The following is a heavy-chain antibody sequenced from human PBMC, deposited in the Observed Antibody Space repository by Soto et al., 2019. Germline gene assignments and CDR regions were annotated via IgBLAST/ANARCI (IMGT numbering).Heavy chain of an antibody. CDR1: GFTFGDYY. CDR3: AREGASGSPLLGGVDY. Sequence: QVHLEESGGGLVKPGGSLRLSCGASGFTFGDYYMSWIRQAPGKGLDWVSYIGDSGGARYYADSVKGRFTMSRGNPKNSLYLEMNSLILEDTDVYDCAREGASGSPLLGGVDYWCQGNLVTVSS. D-gene: IGHD3-10*01. J-gene: IGHJ4*02. CDR2: IGDSGGAR. V-gene: IGHV3-11*01.